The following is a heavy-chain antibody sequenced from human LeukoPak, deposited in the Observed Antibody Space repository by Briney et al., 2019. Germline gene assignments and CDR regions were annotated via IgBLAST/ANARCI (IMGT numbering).Heavy chain of an antibody. CDR3: ARHRCGRARGWKSRFYSGLDV. D-gene: IGHD6-19*01. CDR1: EYSFANYW. J-gene: IGHJ6*02. Sequence: PGESLKVSCQGFEYSFANYWIAWVRQMPGKGLEWMGVIWPDDSTTEYSPPFQGQVTISADQSIDTAYLDWCSLKASDAAMYYCARHRCGRARGWKSRFYSGLDVWGQGTTVTVSS. CDR2: IWPDDSTT. V-gene: IGHV5-51*01.